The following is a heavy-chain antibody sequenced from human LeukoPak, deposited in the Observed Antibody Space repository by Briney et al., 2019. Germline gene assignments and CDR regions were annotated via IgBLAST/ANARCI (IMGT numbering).Heavy chain of an antibody. Sequence: PGGSLRLSCAASGFTFRSYEMNWVRQAPGKGLEWVSYISSSGTIYYADSVKGRFTISRDDAKNSLYLHMNSLRAEDTAVYYCAREIFGSGSYPDFWGQGTLVTVSS. J-gene: IGHJ4*02. V-gene: IGHV3-48*03. CDR3: AREIFGSGSYPDF. D-gene: IGHD3-10*01. CDR2: ISSSGTI. CDR1: GFTFRSYE.